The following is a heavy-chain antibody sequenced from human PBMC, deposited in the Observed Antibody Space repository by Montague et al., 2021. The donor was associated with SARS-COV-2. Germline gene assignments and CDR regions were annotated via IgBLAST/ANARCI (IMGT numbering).Heavy chain of an antibody. CDR1: GGPISGYY. D-gene: IGHD6-13*01. CDR3: ARDRFIAGGRLPHGFDL. J-gene: IGHJ5*02. Sequence: SETLSLTCTVSGGPISGYYWSWIRQSPGKGLELIWYIYYSCGTIYNHSRKSRVIISVDTSKSQFSLKLSSVTAADTAVYYCARDRFIAGGRLPHGFDLWGQGTLVTVSS. CDR2: IYYSCGT. V-gene: IGHV4-59*01.